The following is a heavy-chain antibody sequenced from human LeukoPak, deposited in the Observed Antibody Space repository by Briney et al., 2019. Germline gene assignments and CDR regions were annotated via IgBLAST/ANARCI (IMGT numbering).Heavy chain of an antibody. CDR2: IGSSDSTT. J-gene: IGHJ6*03. V-gene: IGHV3-48*03. D-gene: IGHD6-19*01. Sequence: AGSLRLSCVGSGFIFNIYEMNWVRQAPGKGLEWLSYIGSSDSTTHYADSVKGRFTISRDNAKNSLYLQRNSLRVEDTAVYYCARDGTPNYGSGWVYMDVWGEGTTVTISS. CDR3: ARDGTPNYGSGWVYMDV. CDR1: GFIFNIYE.